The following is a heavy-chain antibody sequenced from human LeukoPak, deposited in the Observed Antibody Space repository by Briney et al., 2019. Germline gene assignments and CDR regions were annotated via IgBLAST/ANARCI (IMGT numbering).Heavy chain of an antibody. J-gene: IGHJ4*02. Sequence: ASVTVSFKASGFTFTDYYIHWVRQAPGQGLEWMGSIHPKSGGTKYAQKFQGRVTVTRDTSISAAYMELSRLTSDDTAVYYCARDPPAAGSTEFDSWGQGTLVTVSS. V-gene: IGHV1-2*02. CDR2: IHPKSGGT. D-gene: IGHD6-13*01. CDR3: ARDPPAAGSTEFDS. CDR1: GFTFTDYY.